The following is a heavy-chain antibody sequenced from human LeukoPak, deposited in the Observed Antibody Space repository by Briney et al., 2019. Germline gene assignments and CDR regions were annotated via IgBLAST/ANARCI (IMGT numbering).Heavy chain of an antibody. V-gene: IGHV4-59*01. CDR1: GGSISSYY. J-gene: IGHJ3*02. CDR2: IYYSGST. CDR3: ARDARVIGAFDI. D-gene: IGHD2/OR15-2a*01. Sequence: PSETLSLTCTVSGGSISSYYWSWIRQPPGKGLEWIGYIYYSGSTNYNPSLKSRVTISVDTPKNQFSLKLSSVTAADTAVYYCARDARVIGAFDIWGQGTMVTASS.